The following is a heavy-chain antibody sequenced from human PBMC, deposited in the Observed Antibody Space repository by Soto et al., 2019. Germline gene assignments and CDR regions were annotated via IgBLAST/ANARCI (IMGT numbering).Heavy chain of an antibody. J-gene: IGHJ4*02. CDR1: GFTFSSYA. CDR3: AYSSTPFDY. V-gene: IGHV3-23*01. D-gene: IGHD6-13*01. CDR2: ISGSGGST. Sequence: PGGSLRLSCAASGFTFSSYAMSWVRQAPGKGLEWVSAISGSGGSTYYAESVKGRFTISGDNSKNTLYLQMNSLRAEDTAVYYCAYSSTPFDYWGQGTLVTVSS.